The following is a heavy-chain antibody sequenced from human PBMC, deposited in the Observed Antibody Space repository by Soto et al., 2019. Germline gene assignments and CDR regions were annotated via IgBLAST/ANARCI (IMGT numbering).Heavy chain of an antibody. CDR1: GYSLTRHW. J-gene: IGHJ4*02. V-gene: IGHV5-51*01. CDR2: IYPADSDA. CDR3: VRQDIVTAPVRCVNFVS. Sequence: GEYLKNSCKADGYSLTRHWIGWVRQVPGRGLEWVAVIYPADSDARYSPPFRGRGTISVAISINTVYLRWRRLKPSDTAIFFRVRQDIVTAPVRCVNFVSWGLRT. D-gene: IGHD2-15*01.